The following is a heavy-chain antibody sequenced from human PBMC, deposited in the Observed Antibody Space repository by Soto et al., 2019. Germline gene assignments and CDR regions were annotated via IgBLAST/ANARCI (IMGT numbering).Heavy chain of an antibody. V-gene: IGHV3-23*01. CDR1: GFTFSSYA. J-gene: IGHJ4*02. CDR2: ISASGDRT. Sequence: GGSLRLSCAASGFTFSSYALTWVRQAPGKGLEWVSTISASGDRTFYADSVKGRFTLSRDNSKNTLYLQMNSLRAEDTAVYYCAKNADVARGPFVYWGPGTRVTVSS. CDR3: AKNADVARGPFVY. D-gene: IGHD5-12*01.